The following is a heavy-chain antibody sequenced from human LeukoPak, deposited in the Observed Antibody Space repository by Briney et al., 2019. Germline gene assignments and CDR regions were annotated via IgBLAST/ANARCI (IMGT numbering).Heavy chain of an antibody. V-gene: IGHV1-2*06. J-gene: IGHJ6*03. D-gene: IGHD2-8*01. CDR3: ARSAGHCSNGICFTDYYMDV. CDR1: GYSFTEHY. Sequence: ASVPVSCTASGYSFTEHYIYWVRQAPGQGLEWVGRINCNSGAAYSAQMFQGSVTMTRDTSVSTAYMDLSSVTSDDTAIYFCARSAGHCSNGICFTDYYMDVWGRGTTVTVSS. CDR2: INCNSGAA.